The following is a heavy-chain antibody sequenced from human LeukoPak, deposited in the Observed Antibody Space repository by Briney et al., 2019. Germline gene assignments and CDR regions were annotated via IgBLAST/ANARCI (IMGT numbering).Heavy chain of an antibody. CDR3: ASLPVVVTAPRAAEYFQH. J-gene: IGHJ1*01. Sequence: GGSLRLSCAASGFTFSSYAMSWVRQAPGKGLEWVSAISGSGGSTYYADSVKGRFTISRDNSKNTLYLQMNSLRAEDTAVYYCASLPVVVTAPRAAEYFQHWGQGTLVTVSS. CDR2: ISGSGGST. D-gene: IGHD2-21*02. V-gene: IGHV3-23*01. CDR1: GFTFSSYA.